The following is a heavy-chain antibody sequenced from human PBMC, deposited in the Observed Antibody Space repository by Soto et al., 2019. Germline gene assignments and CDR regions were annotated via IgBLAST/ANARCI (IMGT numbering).Heavy chain of an antibody. CDR1: GYSFAGYW. J-gene: IGHJ4*02. D-gene: IGHD3-22*01. CDR2: IDPSDSQT. V-gene: IGHV5-10-1*01. Sequence: GESLKISCKGSGYSFAGYWITWVRQKPGKGLGWMGRIDPSDSQTYYSPSFRGHVTISVTKSITTVFLQWSSLRASDTAMYYCARQIYDSDTGPNFQYYFDSWGQGTPVTVSS. CDR3: ARQIYDSDTGPNFQYYFDS.